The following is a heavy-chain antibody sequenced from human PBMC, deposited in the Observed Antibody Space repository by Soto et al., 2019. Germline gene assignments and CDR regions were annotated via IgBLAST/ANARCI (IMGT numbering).Heavy chain of an antibody. V-gene: IGHV3-23*01. CDR2: ISGSGGST. J-gene: IGHJ5*02. Sequence: EVQLLESGGGLVQPGGSPRLSCAASGFTFSSYAMSWVRQAPGKGLEWVSAISGSGGSTYYADSVKGRFTISRDNSKNTLYLQMNSLRAEDTAVYYCAIPQTGGPFGWFDPWGQGTLVTVSS. CDR3: AIPQTGGPFGWFDP. D-gene: IGHD1-1*01. CDR1: GFTFSSYA.